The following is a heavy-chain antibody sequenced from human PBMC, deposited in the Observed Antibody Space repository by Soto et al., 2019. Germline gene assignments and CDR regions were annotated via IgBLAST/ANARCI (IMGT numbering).Heavy chain of an antibody. D-gene: IGHD4-17*01. CDR2: IYSAGGT. J-gene: IGHJ4*02. CDR1: GFTVSSTS. Sequence: GGSLRLSCAASGFTVSSTSMSWVRQAPGKGPEWVSVIYSAGGTNYADSVKGRFTISRDDSKNTLYLQMNSLRAEDTAVYYCARIHYVDDYWGQGALVTVSS. CDR3: ARIHYVDDY. V-gene: IGHV3-66*01.